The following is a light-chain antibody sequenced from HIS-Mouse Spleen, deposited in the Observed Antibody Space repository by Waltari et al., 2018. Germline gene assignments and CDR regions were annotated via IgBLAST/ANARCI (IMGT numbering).Light chain of an antibody. J-gene: IGKJ1*01. CDR3: QQRSNWT. V-gene: IGKV3-11*01. Sequence: EIVLTQSPATLSLSPGERATLSCRASQSVSSYLAWYQQKSGQTPRPLIYDASNKATGIPARFSGSGSGTDFTLTISSLEPGDFAVYYCQQRSNWTFGQGTKVEIK. CDR2: DAS. CDR1: QSVSSY.